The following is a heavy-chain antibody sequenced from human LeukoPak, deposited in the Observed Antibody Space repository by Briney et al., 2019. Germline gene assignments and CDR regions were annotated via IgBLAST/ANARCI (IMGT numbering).Heavy chain of an antibody. Sequence: SETLSLTCSVSGGSISSYYWSWIRQPPGKGLEWIGYIYYSGSTNYNPSLKSRVTISVDTSKNQFSLKLSSVTAADTAVYYCARPKHCSSTSCPFDYWGQGTLVTVSS. CDR3: ARPKHCSSTSCPFDY. CDR1: GGSISSYY. V-gene: IGHV4-59*08. D-gene: IGHD2-2*01. J-gene: IGHJ4*02. CDR2: IYYSGST.